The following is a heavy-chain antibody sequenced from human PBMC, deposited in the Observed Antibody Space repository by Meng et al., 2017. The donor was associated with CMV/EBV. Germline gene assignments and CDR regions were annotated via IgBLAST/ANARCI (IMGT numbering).Heavy chain of an antibody. Sequence: GGSLRLSCAASGFTFSGSAMHWVRQASGKGLEWVGRIRSKANSYATAYAASVKGRFTISRDDSKNTAYLQMNSLKTEDTAVYYCAKDLSFGYSSGVFDPWGQGTLVTVSS. V-gene: IGHV3-73*01. D-gene: IGHD5-18*01. CDR3: AKDLSFGYSSGVFDP. CDR1: GFTFSGSA. J-gene: IGHJ5*02. CDR2: IRSKANSYAT.